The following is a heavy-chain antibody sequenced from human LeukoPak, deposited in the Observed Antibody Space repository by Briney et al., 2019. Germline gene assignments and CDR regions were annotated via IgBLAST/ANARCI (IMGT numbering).Heavy chain of an antibody. D-gene: IGHD1-7*01. Sequence: PSETLSLTCTVSGGSISSSSYYWSWIRQPPGKGLEWIGEINHSGSTNYNPSLKSRVTISVDTSKNQFSLKLSSVTAADTAVYYCARAIRYNWNYGGYYYYYMDVWGKGTTVTVSS. CDR1: GGSISSSSYY. CDR2: INHSGST. J-gene: IGHJ6*03. V-gene: IGHV4-39*07. CDR3: ARAIRYNWNYGGYYYYYMDV.